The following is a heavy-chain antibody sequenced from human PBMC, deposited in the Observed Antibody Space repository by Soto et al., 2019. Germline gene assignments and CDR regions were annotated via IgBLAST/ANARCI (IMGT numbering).Heavy chain of an antibody. D-gene: IGHD6-13*01. J-gene: IGHJ4*02. CDR3: VREGIDGGSWGFFVY. CDR2: ISYDGRST. Sequence: QVQLVDSGGGVVQPGRSLRLSCAASGFTFSTYAMHWVRQAPGKGLEWVAFISYDGRSTYSADSVRGRFTISRDNSKNTLYLQMNSLRPEDTAAYYCVREGIDGGSWGFFVYWGQGTLVTVAS. CDR1: GFTFSTYA. V-gene: IGHV3-30*04.